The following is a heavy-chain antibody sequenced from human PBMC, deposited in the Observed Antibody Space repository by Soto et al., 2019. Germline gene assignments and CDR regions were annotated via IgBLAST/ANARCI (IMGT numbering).Heavy chain of an antibody. Sequence: XSVKVSCSASGSPFTYYWINLYRQAPGQEPEWMGWIKPNSGGTNYAQNFQGRVTMTRDTSISTAYMELSRLRSDDTAIYYCARVPLWENWNSLHFDDWGQGTLVTFSS. CDR3: ARVPLWENWNSLHFDD. CDR2: IKPNSGGT. J-gene: IGHJ4*02. D-gene: IGHD1-7*01. CDR1: GSPFTYYW. V-gene: IGHV1-2*02.